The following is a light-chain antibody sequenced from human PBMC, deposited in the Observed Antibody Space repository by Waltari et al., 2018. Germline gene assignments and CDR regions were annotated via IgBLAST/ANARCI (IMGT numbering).Light chain of an antibody. J-gene: IGLJ1*01. CDR2: EIN. Sequence: QSALTQPPSASGSPGQSVTISCTGTRSDVGGYYYVSWYQQHPGKVPKLLIHEINKRPSGVPDRFSGSKSGNTASLTVSGLQAEDEADYFCCSYAASKSFVFGTGTRVTVL. CDR1: RSDVGGYYY. V-gene: IGLV2-8*01. CDR3: CSYAASKSFV.